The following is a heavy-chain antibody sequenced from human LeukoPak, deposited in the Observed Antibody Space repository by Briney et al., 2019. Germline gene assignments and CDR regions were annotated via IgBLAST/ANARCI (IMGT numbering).Heavy chain of an antibody. V-gene: IGHV4-61*01. CDR1: GGSVSSGSYY. J-gene: IGHJ3*02. Sequence: SETLSLTCTVSGGSVSSGSYYWSWIRQPPGKGLEWIGCIYYSGSTNYNPSLKSRVTISVDTSKNQFSLKLSSVTAADTAVYYCARDLSSSSYDAFDIWGQGTMVTVSS. CDR3: ARDLSSSSYDAFDI. D-gene: IGHD6-6*01. CDR2: IYYSGST.